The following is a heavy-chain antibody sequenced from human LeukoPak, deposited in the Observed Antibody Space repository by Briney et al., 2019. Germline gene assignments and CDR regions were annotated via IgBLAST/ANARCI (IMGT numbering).Heavy chain of an antibody. D-gene: IGHD3-9*01. V-gene: IGHV3-23*01. CDR2: ISGSGGST. CDR3: AKTDNTYYDILTGYYMGLTLDY. CDR1: GFTFSSYA. J-gene: IGHJ4*02. Sequence: GGSLRLSCAASGFTFSSYAMSWVRQAPGKGLEWVSAISGSGGSTYYADSVKGRFTISRDNSKNTLYLQMNSLRAEDTAVYYCAKTDNTYYDILTGYYMGLTLDYWGQGTLVTVSS.